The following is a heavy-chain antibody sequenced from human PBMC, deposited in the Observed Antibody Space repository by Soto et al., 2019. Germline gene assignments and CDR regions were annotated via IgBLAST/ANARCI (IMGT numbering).Heavy chain of an antibody. V-gene: IGHV3-23*01. CDR2: ISGSGGAT. CDR3: ARPEGDYFYNYMDV. J-gene: IGHJ6*03. CDR1: GVTLSRYV. D-gene: IGHD3-16*01. Sequence: GGSLRLSCAASGVTLSRYVMSWVRQAPGKGLEWVSVISGSGGATYYGNSVRGRFTISRDNSKNTLYLQMNSLTADDTVVYYCARPEGDYFYNYMDVWGKGTTVTVSS.